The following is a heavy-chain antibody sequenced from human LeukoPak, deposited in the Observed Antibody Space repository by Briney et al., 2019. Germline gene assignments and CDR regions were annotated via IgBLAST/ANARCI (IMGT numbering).Heavy chain of an antibody. CDR3: AYSYYGGTGYFDY. Sequence: ASVKVSCKASGYTFTGYYMHWVRQAPGQGLEWMGWINPNSGGTNYAQKFQGRVTMTRNTSISTAYMELSRLRSDDTAVCYCAYSYYGGTGYFDYWGQGTLVTVSS. CDR1: GYTFTGYY. V-gene: IGHV1-2*02. D-gene: IGHD4-23*01. CDR2: INPNSGGT. J-gene: IGHJ4*02.